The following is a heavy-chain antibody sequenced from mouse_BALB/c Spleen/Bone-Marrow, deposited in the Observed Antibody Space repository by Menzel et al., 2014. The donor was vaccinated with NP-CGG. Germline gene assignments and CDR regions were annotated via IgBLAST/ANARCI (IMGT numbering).Heavy chain of an antibody. Sequence: EAQLVESGAELVKPGASVKLSCTASGFNIKDTYMHWVKQRPEQGLEWIGRIDPANGNTKYDPKFQGKATITADTSSNTAYLQLSSLTSEDTAVYYCARWEYYAMDYWGQETSVTVSS. CDR3: ARWEYYAMDY. J-gene: IGHJ4*01. D-gene: IGHD4-1*01. CDR1: GFNIKDTY. V-gene: IGHV14-3*02. CDR2: IDPANGNT.